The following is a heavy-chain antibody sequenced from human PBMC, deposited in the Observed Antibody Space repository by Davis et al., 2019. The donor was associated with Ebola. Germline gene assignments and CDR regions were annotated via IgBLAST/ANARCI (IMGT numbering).Heavy chain of an antibody. D-gene: IGHD4-17*01. CDR3: ARATRLGLRPIGWFDP. Sequence: SVKVSCKASGGTFSSYAISWVRQAPGQGLEWMGGIIPIFGTANYAQKFQGRVTITADESTSTAYMELSSLRSEDTAVYYCARATRLGLRPIGWFDPWGQGTLVTVSS. V-gene: IGHV1-69*13. J-gene: IGHJ5*02. CDR2: IIPIFGTA. CDR1: GGTFSSYA.